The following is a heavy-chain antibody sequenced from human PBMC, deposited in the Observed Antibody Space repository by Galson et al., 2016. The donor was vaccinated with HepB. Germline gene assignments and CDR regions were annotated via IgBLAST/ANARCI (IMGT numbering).Heavy chain of an antibody. CDR2: ISYTGTT. Sequence: ETLSLTCTVSGGSIRNYYWSWLRQPPGKRLEWIAYISYTGTTNYNPSLESRVTASVDTSKNQFSLRLSSVTAADTAIYYCARDAYTSSHLDLWGRGTLVPVSS. J-gene: IGHJ2*01. CDR3: ARDAYTSSHLDL. V-gene: IGHV4-59*01. D-gene: IGHD6-6*01. CDR1: GGSIRNYY.